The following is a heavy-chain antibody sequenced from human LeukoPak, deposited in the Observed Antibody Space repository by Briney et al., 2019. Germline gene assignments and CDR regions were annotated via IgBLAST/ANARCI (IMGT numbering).Heavy chain of an antibody. J-gene: IGHJ4*02. V-gene: IGHV3-9*01. CDR1: GFTFDDYA. D-gene: IGHD4-11*01. CDR2: ISWNSGSV. Sequence: GGSLRLSCAASGFTFDDYAIHWVRQPPGKGLEWVSGISWNSGSVGYADSVKGRFTISRDNAKNSLYLQMNSLTDEDTGLYYCTKTRTVDEEYFDYWGQGTLVTVSS. CDR3: TKTRTVDEEYFDY.